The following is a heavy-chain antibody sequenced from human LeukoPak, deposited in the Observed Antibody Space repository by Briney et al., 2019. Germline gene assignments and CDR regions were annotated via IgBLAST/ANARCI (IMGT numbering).Heavy chain of an antibody. D-gene: IGHD5-12*01. CDR1: GLTFSSSW. Sequence: GGSLRLSCAASGLTFSSSWMYWVRQAPGKGLVWVSDINSDGSNTRYADSVKGRFTISRDNAKNTLYLQMNSLRAEDTAVYYCARALWISFDYWGQGTLVTVSS. J-gene: IGHJ4*02. CDR3: ARALWISFDY. CDR2: INSDGSNT. V-gene: IGHV3-74*01.